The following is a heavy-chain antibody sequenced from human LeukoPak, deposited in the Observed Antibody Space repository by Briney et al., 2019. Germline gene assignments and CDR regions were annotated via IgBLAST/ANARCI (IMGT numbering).Heavy chain of an antibody. D-gene: IGHD6-13*01. CDR3: AREAAGTGSVDY. CDR2: IYYSGST. J-gene: IGHJ4*02. CDR1: GGSISSYY. Sequence: SETLSLTCTVSGGSISSYYWSWIRQPPGKGLEWIGYIYYSGSTNYNPSLKSRVTISVDTSKNQFSLKLSSVTAADTAVYYCAREAAGTGSVDYWGQGTLVTASS. V-gene: IGHV4-59*12.